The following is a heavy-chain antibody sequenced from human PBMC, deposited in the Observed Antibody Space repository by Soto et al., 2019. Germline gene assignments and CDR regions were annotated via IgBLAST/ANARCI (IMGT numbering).Heavy chain of an antibody. CDR3: ASVTIFGVVTNPYYYYGMDV. J-gene: IGHJ6*02. Sequence: ASVKVSCKASGYTFTGYYMHWVRQAPGQGLEWMGWINPNSGGTNYAQKFQGRVTMTRDTSIGTAYMELSRLRSDDTAVYYCASVTIFGVVTNPYYYYGMDVWGQGTTVTVSS. CDR1: GYTFTGYY. V-gene: IGHV1-2*02. CDR2: INPNSGGT. D-gene: IGHD3-3*01.